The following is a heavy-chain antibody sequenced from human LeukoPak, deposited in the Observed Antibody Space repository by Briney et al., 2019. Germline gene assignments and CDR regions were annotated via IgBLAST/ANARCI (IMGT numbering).Heavy chain of an antibody. CDR3: ARDGDYSSGWWDY. Sequence: SETLSPTCTVSGGSISNYYSTWIRQPPGKGLEWIGYIYYSGSTNYNPSLKSRVTISVDTSRNQFSLRLSSVTAADTAVYYCARDGDYSSGWWDYWGQGTLVTVSS. V-gene: IGHV4-59*12. D-gene: IGHD6-19*01. J-gene: IGHJ4*02. CDR2: IYYSGST. CDR1: GGSISNYY.